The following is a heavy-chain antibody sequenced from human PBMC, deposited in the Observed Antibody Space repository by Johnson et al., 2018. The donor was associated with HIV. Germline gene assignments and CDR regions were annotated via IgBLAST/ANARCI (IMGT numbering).Heavy chain of an antibody. CDR1: GLIFSNAW. CDR2: ISSSGSAI. J-gene: IGHJ3*02. Sequence: EVQLVESGGGLVKPGGSLRVSCAASGLIFSNAWMTWVRQAPGKGLEWVSYISSSGSAIYYADSVKGRFTISRDNSKNTLYLQMNSLRAEDTAVYYCARAAIVVLPAGAFDIWGQGTMVTVSS. V-gene: IGHV3-48*01. D-gene: IGHD2-2*01. CDR3: ARAAIVVLPAGAFDI.